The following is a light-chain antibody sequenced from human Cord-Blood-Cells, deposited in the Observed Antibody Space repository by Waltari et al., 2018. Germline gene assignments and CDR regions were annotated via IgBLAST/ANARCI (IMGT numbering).Light chain of an antibody. J-gene: IGLJ1*01. Sequence: QSALTQPASVSGSPGQSLTISCTGTSSDVGGSNYVSWYQQHPGNAPKLMIYDVSNRPSGVSNRFSGSKSGNTASLTISGLQAEDEADYYCSSYTSSSTYVFGTGTKVTVL. CDR2: DVS. CDR3: SSYTSSSTYV. CDR1: SSDVGGSNY. V-gene: IGLV2-14*01.